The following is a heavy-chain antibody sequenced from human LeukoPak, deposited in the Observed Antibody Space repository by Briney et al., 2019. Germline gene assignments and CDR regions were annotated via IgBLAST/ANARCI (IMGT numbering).Heavy chain of an antibody. V-gene: IGHV1-2*02. CDR1: GYTFTGYY. J-gene: IGHJ4*02. CDR3: ARADLLYYDYIWGSYGSPFDY. CDR2: INPTSGGT. D-gene: IGHD3-16*01. Sequence: GASVKVSCKASGYTFTGYYMHWVRQAPGQGLEWMGWINPTSGGTNYAQKFQGRVTMTRDTSISTAYMELSRLRSDDTAVYYCARADLLYYDYIWGSYGSPFDYWGQGTLVTVSS.